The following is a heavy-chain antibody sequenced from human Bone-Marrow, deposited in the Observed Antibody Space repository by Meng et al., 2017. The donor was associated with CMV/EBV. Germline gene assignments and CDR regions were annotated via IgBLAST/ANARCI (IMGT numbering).Heavy chain of an antibody. CDR2: INHSGNT. D-gene: IGHD3-3*01. J-gene: IGHJ6*02. CDR3: ARGGALEWLLAHYYYGMDV. V-gene: IGHV4-34*01. Sequence: SETLSLTCAVYGGSFSGYYWSWIRQPPGKGLEWIGEINHSGNTNYNPSLKSRVTISVDTSKNQFSLKLSSVTAADTAVYYCARGGALEWLLAHYYYGMDVWGQGPTVTVYS. CDR1: GGSFSGYY.